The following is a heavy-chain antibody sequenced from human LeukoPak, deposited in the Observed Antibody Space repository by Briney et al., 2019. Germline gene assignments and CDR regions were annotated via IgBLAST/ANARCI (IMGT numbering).Heavy chain of an antibody. D-gene: IGHD3-10*01. CDR2: IYYSGST. CDR1: SGSISSGGYY. Sequence: PSQTLSLTCTVSSGSISSGGYYWSWIRQHPGKGLEWIGYIYYSGSTYYNPSLKSRVTISVDTSKNQFSLKLSSVTAADTAVYYCARGLLLWFGRDGMDVWGQGTTVTVSS. V-gene: IGHV4-31*03. J-gene: IGHJ6*02. CDR3: ARGLLLWFGRDGMDV.